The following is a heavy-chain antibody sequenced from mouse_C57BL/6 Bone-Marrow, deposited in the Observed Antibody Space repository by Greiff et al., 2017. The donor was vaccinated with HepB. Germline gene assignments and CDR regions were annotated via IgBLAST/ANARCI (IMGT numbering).Heavy chain of an antibody. Sequence: QVQLQQSGTELVKPGASVKLSCKASGYTFTSYWMHWVKQRPGQGLEWIGNINPSNGGTNYNEKFKSKATLTVDKSSSTAYMQLSSLTSEDSSVYYCAREWVINAVAGDYWGQGTTLTVSS. CDR1: GYTFTSYW. D-gene: IGHD1-1*01. CDR2: INPSNGGT. J-gene: IGHJ2*01. CDR3: AREWVINAVAGDY. V-gene: IGHV1-53*01.